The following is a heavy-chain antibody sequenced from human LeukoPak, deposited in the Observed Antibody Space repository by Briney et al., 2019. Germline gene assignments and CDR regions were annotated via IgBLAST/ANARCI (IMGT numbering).Heavy chain of an antibody. CDR1: GFTFRTYW. CDR2: ISSSSSTI. CDR3: ARDKHYDFWSGYYTYGDAFDI. D-gene: IGHD3-3*01. J-gene: IGHJ3*02. V-gene: IGHV3-48*01. Sequence: GGSLRLSCAASGFTFRTYWMHWVRQAPGKGLEWVSYISSSSSTIYYADSVKGRFTISKDNAKNSLYLQMNSLRAEDTAVYYCARDKHYDFWSGYYTYGDAFDIWGQGTMVTVSS.